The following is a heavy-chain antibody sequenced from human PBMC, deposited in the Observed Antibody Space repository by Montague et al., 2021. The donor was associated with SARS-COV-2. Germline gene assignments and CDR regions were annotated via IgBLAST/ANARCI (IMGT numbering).Heavy chain of an antibody. CDR1: GGSISSSYY. CDR3: ARKEMKYSSIWSTGGNWFDP. D-gene: IGHD6-13*01. J-gene: IGHJ5*02. V-gene: IGHV4-39*01. Sequence: SKTLSLTCTVSGGSISSSYYWGWIRQPPGKGLEWIGSIYYSGSTYYNPSLKSRATISVDTSKNQFSLKLSSVTAADTAAYYCARKEMKYSSIWSTGGNWFDPWGQGTLGTVSS. CDR2: IYYSGST.